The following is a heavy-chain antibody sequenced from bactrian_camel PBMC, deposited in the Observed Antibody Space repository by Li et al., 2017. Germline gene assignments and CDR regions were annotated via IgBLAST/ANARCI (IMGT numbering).Heavy chain of an antibody. J-gene: IGHJ6*01. D-gene: IGHD5*01. Sequence: HVQLVESGGGSVQAGGSLRLSCAGSGYSLSTYCMGWFRQAPGKEREGVAIIGLGSPRYADSVKGRFTISGDNAKNTLYLQMDNVRPDDTAIYYCAADTLFVGPGYRGTWSGCDFGHWGQGTQVTVS. CDR3: AADTLFVGPGYRGTWSGCDFGH. CDR1: GYSLSTYC. V-gene: IGHV3S53*01. CDR2: IIGLGSP.